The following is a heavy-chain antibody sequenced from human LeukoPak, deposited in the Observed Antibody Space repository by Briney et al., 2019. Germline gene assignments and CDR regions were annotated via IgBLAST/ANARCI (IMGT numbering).Heavy chain of an antibody. Sequence: NTSETLSLTCAVYGGSFSGYYWSWIRQLPGKGLEWIGEINHSGSTNYNPSLKSRVTISVDTSKNQFSLKLSSVTAADTAVYYCARWRYYYDSSGYYYRYWFDPWGQGTLVTVSS. CDR3: ARWRYYYDSSGYYYRYWFDP. D-gene: IGHD3-22*01. CDR2: INHSGST. CDR1: GGSFSGYY. J-gene: IGHJ5*02. V-gene: IGHV4-34*01.